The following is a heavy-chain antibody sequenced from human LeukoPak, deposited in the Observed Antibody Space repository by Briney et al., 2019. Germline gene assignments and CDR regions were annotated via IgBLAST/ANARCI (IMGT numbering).Heavy chain of an antibody. CDR3: ARDATVEAVAGGFDY. D-gene: IGHD6-19*01. CDR2: IIPIFGTA. Sequence: SVKVSCKASGGTFSSYAISWVRQASGQGLEWMGRIIPIFGTANYAQKFQGRVTITTDESTSTAYMELSSLRSEDTAVYYCARDATVEAVAGGFDYWGQGTLVTVSS. CDR1: GGTFSSYA. V-gene: IGHV1-69*05. J-gene: IGHJ4*02.